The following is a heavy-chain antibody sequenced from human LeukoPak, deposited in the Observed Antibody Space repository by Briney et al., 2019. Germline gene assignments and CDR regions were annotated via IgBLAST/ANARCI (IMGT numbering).Heavy chain of an antibody. V-gene: IGHV1-2*02. CDR2: INPNSGGT. D-gene: IGHD6-13*01. CDR1: GYTFTGYY. CDR3: ARDIPPTYSSSWEGYFDY. J-gene: IGHJ4*02. Sequence: ASVKVSCKASGYTFTGYYMHWVRQAPGQGLEWMGWINPNSGGTNYAQNFQGRVTMTRDTSISTAYMELSRLRSDDTAVYYCARDIPPTYSSSWEGYFDYWGQGTLVTVSS.